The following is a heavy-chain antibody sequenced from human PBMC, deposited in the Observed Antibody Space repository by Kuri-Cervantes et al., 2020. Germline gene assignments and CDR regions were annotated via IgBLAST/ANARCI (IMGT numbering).Heavy chain of an antibody. CDR3: ARGSDRGVKHWFDP. CDR1: GGSISSGDYY. CDR2: IYYSGST. J-gene: IGHJ5*02. V-gene: IGHV4-31*02. Sequence: LRLSCTVSGGSISSGDYYWSWIRQPPGKGLEWIGYIYYSGSTYYNPSLKSRVTISVDTSKNQFSLKLSSVTAADTAVYYCARGSDRGVKHWFDPWGQGTLVTVSS. D-gene: IGHD3-10*01.